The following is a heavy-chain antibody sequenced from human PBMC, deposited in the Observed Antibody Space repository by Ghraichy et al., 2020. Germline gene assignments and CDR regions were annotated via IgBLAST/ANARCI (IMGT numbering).Heavy chain of an antibody. Sequence: GGSLRLSCAASGFTFSHFEMNWVRQAPGRGLEWISYIGSSGSSAGIIYQADSVQGRFTISRDNAKNSLYLQMSGLRAEDTAVYYCVKGGYCTSTTCYYLNAFDMWGRGTKVTVSS. CDR1: GFTFSHFE. CDR3: VKGGYCTSTTCYYLNAFDM. V-gene: IGHV3-48*03. D-gene: IGHD2-2*01. CDR2: IGSSGSSAGII. J-gene: IGHJ3*02.